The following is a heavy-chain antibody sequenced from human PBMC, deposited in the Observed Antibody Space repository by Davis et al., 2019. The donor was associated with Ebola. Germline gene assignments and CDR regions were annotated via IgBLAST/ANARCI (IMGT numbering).Heavy chain of an antibody. V-gene: IGHV4-4*01. CDR2: IYNTGST. Sequence: MPGGSLRLSCAVSGGSISSSYWWSWVRQPPGKGLEWIGEIYNTGSTNYNPSLKSRVTISVDKSKNQFSLKLGSVTAADTAVYFCARDRKWLVQGYFDYWGQGTLVTVSS. CDR1: GGSISSSYW. D-gene: IGHD6-19*01. J-gene: IGHJ4*02. CDR3: ARDRKWLVQGYFDY.